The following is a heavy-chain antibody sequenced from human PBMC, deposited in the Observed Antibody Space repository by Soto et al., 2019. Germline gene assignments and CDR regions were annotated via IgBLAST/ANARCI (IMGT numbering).Heavy chain of an antibody. CDR2: IIPIFGTA. CDR3: ALGSNMVLMVYGHYLDY. D-gene: IGHD2-8*01. J-gene: IGHJ4*02. Sequence: QVQLVQSGAEVKKPGSSVKVSCKASGGTFRSYAISWVRQAPGHGLEWMGGIIPIFGTANYAQKFQGRVTITADESTSTAYMERSSLRSEDTAVYYCALGSNMVLMVYGHYLDYWGQGTLVTVSS. V-gene: IGHV1-69*01. CDR1: GGTFRSYA.